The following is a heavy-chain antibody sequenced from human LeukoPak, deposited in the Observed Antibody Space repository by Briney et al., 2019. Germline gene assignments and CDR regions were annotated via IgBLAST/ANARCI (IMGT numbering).Heavy chain of an antibody. D-gene: IGHD2-15*01. J-gene: IGHJ4*02. CDR3: ARGTFLAASDFDY. V-gene: IGHV3-48*03. CDR1: GLTFSSYE. Sequence: PGGSLRLSCAASGLTFSSYEMNWVRQAPGKGLEWVSYISSSGSTIYYADSVKGRFTISRDNAKNSLYLQMNSLRAEDTAVYYCARGTFLAASDFDYWGQGTLVTVSS. CDR2: ISSSGSTI.